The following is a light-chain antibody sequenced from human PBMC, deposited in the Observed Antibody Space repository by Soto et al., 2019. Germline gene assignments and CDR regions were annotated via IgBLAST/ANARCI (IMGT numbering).Light chain of an antibody. CDR3: SSYTSSSTLV. V-gene: IGLV2-14*01. CDR1: SSDVGVYNY. Sequence: QSVLTQPASVSGSPRQSITISCTGTSSDVGVYNYVSWYQQHPGKAPKLMIYEVSNRPSGVSNRFSGSKSGNTASLTISGLQAEDEADYYCSSYTSSSTLVFGGGTQLTVX. CDR2: EVS. J-gene: IGLJ3*02.